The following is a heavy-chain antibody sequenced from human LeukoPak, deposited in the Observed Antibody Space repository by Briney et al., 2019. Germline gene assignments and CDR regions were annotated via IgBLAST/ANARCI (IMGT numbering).Heavy chain of an antibody. CDR3: AREEMATILVGGIFDY. V-gene: IGHV1-18*01. Sequence: ASVKVSCKASGHTFTSYGISWVRQAPGQGLEWMGWISAYNGNTNYAQKLQGRVTMTTDTPTSTAYMELRSLRSDDTAVYYCAREEMATILVGGIFDYWGQGTLVTVSS. CDR1: GHTFTSYG. J-gene: IGHJ4*02. CDR2: ISAYNGNT. D-gene: IGHD5-24*01.